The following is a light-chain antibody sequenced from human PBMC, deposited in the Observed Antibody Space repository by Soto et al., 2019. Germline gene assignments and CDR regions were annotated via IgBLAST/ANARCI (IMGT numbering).Light chain of an antibody. J-gene: IGKJ3*01. V-gene: IGKV3-20*01. CDR2: GAS. Sequence: EVVLTQSPDTLSLFPGERATLSCRASQRVSSTYFAWYRQKPGQPPSLLIYGASNRATGVPDRFSGSGSGTEFTLTISRLAAEDFAVYYCQQYCSSPPGFTFGPGTTVEIK. CDR1: QRVSSTY. CDR3: QQYCSSPPGFT.